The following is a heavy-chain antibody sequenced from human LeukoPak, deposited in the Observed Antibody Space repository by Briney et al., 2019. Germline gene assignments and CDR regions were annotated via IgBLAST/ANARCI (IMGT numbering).Heavy chain of an antibody. CDR3: ARDHVATPSWFAP. Sequence: SETLSLICTVSGGSISSYYWSWSRQPAGKGLEWIGRIYASGSTHYNPSLKSRVTMSVYTSKKQFSLNLSSVTAADTAVYYCARDHVATPSWFAPWGQGTLVTVSS. CDR1: GGSISSYY. J-gene: IGHJ5*02. V-gene: IGHV4-4*07. CDR2: IYASGST. D-gene: IGHD2-15*01.